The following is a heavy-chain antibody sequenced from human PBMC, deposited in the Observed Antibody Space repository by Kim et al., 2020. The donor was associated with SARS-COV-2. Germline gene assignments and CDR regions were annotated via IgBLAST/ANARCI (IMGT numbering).Heavy chain of an antibody. CDR1: GFTFSSYA. CDR3: AKILGIVVVPAAISHDAFDI. CDR2: ISGSGGST. Sequence: GGSLRLSCAASGFTFSSYAMSWVRQAPGKGLEWVSAISGSGGSTYYADSVKGRFTISRDNSKNTLYLQMNSLRAEDTAVYYCAKILGIVVVPAAISHDAFDIWGQGTMVTVSS. V-gene: IGHV3-23*01. D-gene: IGHD2-2*01. J-gene: IGHJ3*02.